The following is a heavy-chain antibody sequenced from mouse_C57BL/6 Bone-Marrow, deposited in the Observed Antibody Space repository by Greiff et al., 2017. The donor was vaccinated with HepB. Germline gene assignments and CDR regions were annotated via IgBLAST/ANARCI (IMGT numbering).Heavy chain of an antibody. CDR2: IDPSDSYT. CDR1: GYTFTSYW. CDR3: ARSDFPTVAY. J-gene: IGHJ3*01. D-gene: IGHD1-1*01. Sequence: QVQLQQPGAELVMPGASVKLSCKASGYTFTSYWMHWVKQRPGQGLEWIGEIDPSDSYTNYNQKFKGKSTLTVDKSSSTAYMQLSSLTSEDSAVYYCARSDFPTVAYWGQGTLVTVSA. V-gene: IGHV1-69*01.